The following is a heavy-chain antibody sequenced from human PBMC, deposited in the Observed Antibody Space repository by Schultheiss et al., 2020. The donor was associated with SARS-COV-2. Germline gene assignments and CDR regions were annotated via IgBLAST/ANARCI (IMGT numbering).Heavy chain of an antibody. V-gene: IGHV3-7*01. CDR1: GFTFSSYW. CDR3: ASNPGGHYYYGMDV. J-gene: IGHJ6*02. CDR2: IKQGGSEK. Sequence: GGSLRLSCAASGFTFSSYWMSWVRQAPGKGLEWVANIKQGGSEKYYVDSVKGRFTIYIDNAKNSLYLQMNSLRAEDTAVYYCASNPGGHYYYGMDVWGQGTTVTVSS. D-gene: IGHD3-10*01.